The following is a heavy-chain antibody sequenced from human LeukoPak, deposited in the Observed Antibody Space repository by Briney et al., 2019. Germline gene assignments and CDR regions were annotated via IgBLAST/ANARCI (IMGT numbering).Heavy chain of an antibody. Sequence: GGSLRLSCVASGLTVSSYSMNWVRQAPGKGLEWVSYISSSSSTIYYADSVKGRFTISRDNSKNTLYLQMNSLRAEDTAVYYCARDNIAVAGLDYWGQGTLVTVSS. CDR1: GLTVSSYS. CDR2: ISSSSSTI. CDR3: ARDNIAVAGLDY. J-gene: IGHJ4*02. D-gene: IGHD6-19*01. V-gene: IGHV3-48*01.